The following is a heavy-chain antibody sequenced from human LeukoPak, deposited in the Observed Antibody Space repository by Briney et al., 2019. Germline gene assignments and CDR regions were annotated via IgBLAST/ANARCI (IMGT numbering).Heavy chain of an antibody. V-gene: IGHV1-69*13. CDR1: GGPFSSYA. Sequence: SVRASCKASGGPFSSYAISWVRQAPGHRLEWMGGIIPIFGTANYAQKSQGRVTITADESTSTAYMELSSLRSEDTSVYYCARGCGSGFNWFDPWGQGTLVTVSS. CDR3: ARGCGSGFNWFDP. D-gene: IGHD6-19*01. J-gene: IGHJ5*02. CDR2: IIPIFGTA.